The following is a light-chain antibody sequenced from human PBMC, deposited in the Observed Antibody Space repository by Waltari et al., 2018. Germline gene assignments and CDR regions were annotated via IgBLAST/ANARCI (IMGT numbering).Light chain of an antibody. CDR3: MQGTQWPRT. Sequence: DVVMTQSPLSLPVTLGQPASISCRSSQSLLYSDGNTYLNWFQQRPGQSPRRLMYKVSNRDASVPDRFSGSGSGTDFTLKISRVEAEDVGFYFGMQGTQWPRTFGQGTKVEIK. V-gene: IGKV2-30*01. CDR2: KVS. J-gene: IGKJ1*01. CDR1: QSLLYSDGNTY.